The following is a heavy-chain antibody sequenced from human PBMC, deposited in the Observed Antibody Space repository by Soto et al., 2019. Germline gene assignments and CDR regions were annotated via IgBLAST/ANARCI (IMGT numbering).Heavy chain of an antibody. D-gene: IGHD3-22*01. CDR2: IYYSGST. Sequence: SETLSLTCTVSGGSISSGDYYWSWIRQPPGKGLEWIGYIYYSGSTYYNPSLKSRVTISVDTSKNQFSLKLSSVTAADTAVYYCARGDDSSGYYFGYWGQGTLVTVSS. V-gene: IGHV4-30-4*01. CDR1: GGSISSGDYY. CDR3: ARGDDSSGYYFGY. J-gene: IGHJ4*02.